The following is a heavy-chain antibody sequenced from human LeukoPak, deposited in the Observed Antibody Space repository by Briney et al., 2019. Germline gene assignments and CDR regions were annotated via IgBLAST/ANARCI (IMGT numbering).Heavy chain of an antibody. CDR3: SRVDY. V-gene: IGHV3-48*02. J-gene: IGHJ4*02. CDR2: ISSSSNTI. CDR1: GFTFSSYS. Sequence: GGCLSPSCAVSGFTFSSYSMNWVRQAPGKGLEWVSYISSSSNTIYYADSVKGRFTISRDNAKNSLYLQMNSLRDEDTAVYYCSRVDYWGQGTLVTVSS.